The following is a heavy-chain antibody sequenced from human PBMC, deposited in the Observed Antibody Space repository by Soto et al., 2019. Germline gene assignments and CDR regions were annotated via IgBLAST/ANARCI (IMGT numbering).Heavy chain of an antibody. Sequence: QVQLVQSGAEVKKPGSSVMVCCKASGGTFSSYAISWVRQAPGQGLEWMGGIIPIFGTANYAQKFQGRVTITADESTSTAYMELSSLRSEDTAVYYCARVKRRSGYCSGGSCYHSENWNDGPDYWGQGTLVTVSS. CDR3: ARVKRRSGYCSGGSCYHSENWNDGPDY. J-gene: IGHJ4*02. V-gene: IGHV1-69*01. D-gene: IGHD2-15*01. CDR2: IIPIFGTA. CDR1: GGTFSSYA.